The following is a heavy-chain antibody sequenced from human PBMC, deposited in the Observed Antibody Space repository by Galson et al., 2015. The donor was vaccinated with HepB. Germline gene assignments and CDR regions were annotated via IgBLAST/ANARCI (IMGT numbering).Heavy chain of an antibody. CDR2: ISYDGSNK. J-gene: IGHJ3*02. Sequence: SLRLSCAASGFTFSSYAMHWVRQAPGKGLEWVAVISYDGSNKYYADSVKGRFTISRDNSKNTLYLQMNSLRAEDTAVYYCAKDLKRENYYDSSGYPLGAFDIWGQGTMVTVSS. CDR3: AKDLKRENYYDSSGYPLGAFDI. V-gene: IGHV3-30*04. D-gene: IGHD3-22*01. CDR1: GFTFSSYA.